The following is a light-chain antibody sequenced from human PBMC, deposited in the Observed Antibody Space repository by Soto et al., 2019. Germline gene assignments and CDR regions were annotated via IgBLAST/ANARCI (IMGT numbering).Light chain of an antibody. CDR3: AAWDASLNGVI. CDR2: SNN. CDR1: SSNIGTYT. V-gene: IGLV1-44*01. J-gene: IGLJ2*01. Sequence: QAVLTQPPSASGTPGQRVTISCSGSSSNIGTYTVNWYQQVPGTAPKLLIYSNNQRPSGVPDRFSGCKSGTSASLAMSGLQSDDEADYYCAAWDASLNGVIFGVGTKLTVL.